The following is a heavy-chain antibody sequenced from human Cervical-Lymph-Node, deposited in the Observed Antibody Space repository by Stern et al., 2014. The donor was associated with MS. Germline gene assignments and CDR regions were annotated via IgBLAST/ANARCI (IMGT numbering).Heavy chain of an antibody. J-gene: IGHJ4*02. CDR1: GFRFSGYS. Sequence: EMQLVESGGGLVQPGGSLRLSCAASGFRFSGYSMNWVRQAPGKGLEWVSYISYSGRSISYAVSVKGRFTISRDNAKNSLYLQMNSLRAEDTAVYYCARILKASTVSGWGQGTLVTVSS. CDR3: ARILKASTVSG. CDR2: ISYSGRSI. D-gene: IGHD3-3*01. V-gene: IGHV3-48*01.